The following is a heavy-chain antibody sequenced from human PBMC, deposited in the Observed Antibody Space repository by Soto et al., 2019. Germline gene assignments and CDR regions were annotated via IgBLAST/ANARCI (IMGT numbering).Heavy chain of an antibody. CDR2: CRSRVDNYAT. V-gene: IGHV3-72*01. CDR3: VLWVRGLINY. Sequence: EVQLVESGGGLVQPGGSLRLSCATSGITFSDHDMDWVRQAPGKGLEWLGRCRSRVDNYATDYAASVKGRFTFSRNESKSSLSLQMRSLETGDTAMYYCVLWVRGLINYWGQGTLVTVSS. CDR1: GITFSDHD. D-gene: IGHD3-10*01. J-gene: IGHJ4*02.